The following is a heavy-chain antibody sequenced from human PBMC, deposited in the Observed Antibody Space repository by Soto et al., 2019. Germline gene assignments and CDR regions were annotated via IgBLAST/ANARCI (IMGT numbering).Heavy chain of an antibody. D-gene: IGHD4-17*01. CDR1: GYTFTSYG. V-gene: IGHV1-18*01. J-gene: IGHJ4*02. Sequence: GASVKVSCKASGYTFTSYGISWVRQAPGQGLEWMGWISAYNGNTNYAQKLQGRVTMTTDTSTSTAYMELRSLRSDDTAVYYCARGDEALPFYGDYSDDYWGQGTLVTVSS. CDR2: ISAYNGNT. CDR3: ARGDEALPFYGDYSDDY.